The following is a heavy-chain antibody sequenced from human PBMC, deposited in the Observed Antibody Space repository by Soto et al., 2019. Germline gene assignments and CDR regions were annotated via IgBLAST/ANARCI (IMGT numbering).Heavy chain of an antibody. D-gene: IGHD6-19*01. CDR3: AKLGSNGWYYAFDI. J-gene: IGHJ3*02. CDR1: GFTFSIYD. V-gene: IGHV3-23*01. CDR2: ISGSGKSA. Sequence: EVQLLESGGGLVQPGGSLRLSCAASGFTFSIYDMTWVRQAPGKGLEWVSSISGSGKSAYYADSVKGRFTFSRDNSKNTLYLQMNSLRAEDTALYYCAKLGSNGWYYAFDIWGQRTVVTVSS.